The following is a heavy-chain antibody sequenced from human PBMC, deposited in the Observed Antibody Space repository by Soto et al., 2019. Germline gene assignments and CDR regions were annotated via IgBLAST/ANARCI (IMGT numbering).Heavy chain of an antibody. CDR3: ARGRVATMRRFDY. CDR2: ISYDGSNK. V-gene: IGHV3-30*03. Sequence: SLRLSCAASGFTFSSYGMHWVRQAPGKGLEWVAVISYDGSNKYYADSVKGRFTISRDNSKNTLYLQMNSLRAEDTAVYYCARGRVATMRRFDYWGQGTLVNVSS. CDR1: GFTFSSYG. D-gene: IGHD5-12*01. J-gene: IGHJ4*02.